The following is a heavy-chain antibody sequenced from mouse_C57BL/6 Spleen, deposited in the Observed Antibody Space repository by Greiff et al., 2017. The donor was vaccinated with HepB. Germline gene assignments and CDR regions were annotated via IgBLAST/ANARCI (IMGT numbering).Heavy chain of an antibody. D-gene: IGHD3-3*01. J-gene: IGHJ2*01. CDR3: ARVGSPFDY. Sequence: QPGAELVRPGSSVKLSCKASGYTFTSYWMDWVKQRPGQGLEWIGNIYPSDSETHYNQKFKDKATLTVDKSSSTAYMQLSSLTSEDSAVYYCARVGSPFDYWGQGTTLTVSS. CDR1: GYTFTSYW. CDR2: IYPSDSET. V-gene: IGHV1-61*01.